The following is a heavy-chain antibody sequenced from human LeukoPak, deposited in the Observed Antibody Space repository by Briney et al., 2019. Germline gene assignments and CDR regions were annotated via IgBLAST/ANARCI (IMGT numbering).Heavy chain of an antibody. CDR3: ARRGGVVTYYFDY. CDR1: GFTFSSYA. Sequence: GGSLRLSCAASGFTFSSYAMSWVRQAPGKGLEWVSAISGSGGSAYYADSVKGRFTISRDNSKNTLYLQMNSLRAEDTAVYYCARRGGVVTYYFDYWGQGTLVTVSS. D-gene: IGHD3-16*01. CDR2: ISGSGGSA. V-gene: IGHV3-23*01. J-gene: IGHJ4*02.